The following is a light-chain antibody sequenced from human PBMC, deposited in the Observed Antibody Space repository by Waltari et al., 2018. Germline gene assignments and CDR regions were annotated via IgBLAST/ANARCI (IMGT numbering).Light chain of an antibody. CDR3: REIKSYPPWT. V-gene: IGKV1-9*01. J-gene: IGKJ1*01. Sequence: EIQLTQSPYFLSACIGDRVTITCRASQGVISHLDWYQQKTGKATKLLIYAASTLQSGVPSRCSGSASVTEFTLTISSLQPEDFATYDCREIKSYPPWTFGQGTK. CDR2: AAS. CDR1: QGVISH.